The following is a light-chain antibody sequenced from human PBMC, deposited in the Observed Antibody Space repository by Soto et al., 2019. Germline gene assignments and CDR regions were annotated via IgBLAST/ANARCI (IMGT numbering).Light chain of an antibody. J-gene: IGKJ4*01. Sequence: DNVMTQSPDSLSVSLGERATIKCKSGQSVLFTSNNKSYLGWFQQKPRQPPKLLLSWASTGESGGPDRFSGSGSGTDFTVTISSLQAEDVAVYYCQQHYTTQLTFGGGTKVDIK. V-gene: IGKV4-1*01. CDR2: WAS. CDR3: QQHYTTQLT. CDR1: QSVLFTSNNKSY.